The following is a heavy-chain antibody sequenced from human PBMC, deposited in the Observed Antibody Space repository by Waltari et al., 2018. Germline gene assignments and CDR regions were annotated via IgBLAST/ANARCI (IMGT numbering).Heavy chain of an antibody. Sequence: QLQLQESGPGLVKPSGTLSLPSTVSGYPMSSNNWWSWVRQPPATGLEWIGQSHRSGKTNYNPSLESRVTISIDTANNQFSLTVTSTTAADTAVYYCARDRGRGLYLDSWGQGTLVTVSP. J-gene: IGHJ4*02. CDR3: ARDRGRGLYLDS. CDR1: GYPMSSNNW. V-gene: IGHV4-4*02. CDR2: SHRSGKT. D-gene: IGHD2-15*01.